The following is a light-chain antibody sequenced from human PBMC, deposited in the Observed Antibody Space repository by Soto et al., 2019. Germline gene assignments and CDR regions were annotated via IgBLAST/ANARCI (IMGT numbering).Light chain of an antibody. CDR2: DAS. CDR1: QSVSRTY. V-gene: IGKV3-20*01. CDR3: QAYGNSRT. J-gene: IGKJ1*01. Sequence: EVVLTQSPGTLSLSPGERATLSCRASQSVSRTYLAGYQQKPGQAPRLLIYDASSRATGIPDRFSGSGSGTDFALTISRLEPDDFAVYYCQAYGNSRTFGQGTKVEIK.